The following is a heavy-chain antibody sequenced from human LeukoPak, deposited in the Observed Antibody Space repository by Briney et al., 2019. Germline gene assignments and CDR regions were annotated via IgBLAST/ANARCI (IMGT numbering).Heavy chain of an antibody. V-gene: IGHV3-33*01. CDR2: IWYDGSNK. D-gene: IGHD2/OR15-2a*01. CDR3: ASRELSPISNDFDY. J-gene: IGHJ4*02. Sequence: GGSLRLSCAASGFTFRNYGMYWVRQAPGKGLEWVAVIWYDGSNKYYADSVKGRFTISRDNSKNTLYLQMNSLRAEDTAVYYCASRELSPISNDFDYWGQGTLVTVSS. CDR1: GFTFRNYG.